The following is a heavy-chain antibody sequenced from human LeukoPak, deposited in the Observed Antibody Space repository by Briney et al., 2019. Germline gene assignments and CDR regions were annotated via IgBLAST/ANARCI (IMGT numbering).Heavy chain of an antibody. Sequence: SETLSLTCTVSGGSISSYYWSWIRQPAGKGLEWIGRIYTSGSTNYNPSLKSRVTMSVDTSKNQFSLKLSSVTAADTAVYYCARDPVRCSGGSCYSPSYWYFDLWGHGTLVTVSS. CDR1: GGSISSYY. CDR3: ARDPVRCSGGSCYSPSYWYFDL. J-gene: IGHJ2*01. CDR2: IYTSGST. D-gene: IGHD2-15*01. V-gene: IGHV4-4*07.